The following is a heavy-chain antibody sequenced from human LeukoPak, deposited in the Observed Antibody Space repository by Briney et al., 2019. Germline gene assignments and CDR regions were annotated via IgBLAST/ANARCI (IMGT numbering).Heavy chain of an antibody. D-gene: IGHD3-10*01. CDR3: ARLVPWFGELWNAFDI. J-gene: IGHJ3*02. Sequence: GESLKISCKGSGYRFTSYWIDWVRQMPGKGLEWMGSIYPGDSDTRYSPSFQGPVTMSTDKSITTAYLQWSSLKTSDTAIYYCARLVPWFGELWNAFDIWGQGTMVTVSS. V-gene: IGHV5-51*01. CDR2: IYPGDSDT. CDR1: GYRFTSYW.